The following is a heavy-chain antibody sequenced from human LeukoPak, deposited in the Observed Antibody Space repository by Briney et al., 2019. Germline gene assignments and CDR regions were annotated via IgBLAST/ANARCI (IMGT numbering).Heavy chain of an antibody. J-gene: IGHJ3*02. CDR1: GGTSSSYA. CDR3: ARDRRIAAFDAFDI. Sequence: SVKVSCKASGGTSSSYAISWVRQAPGQGLEWMGGIIPIFGTANYAQKFQGRVTITTDESTSTAYMEPSSLRSEDTAVYYCARDRRIAAFDAFDIWGQGTMVTVSS. D-gene: IGHD6-6*01. CDR2: IIPIFGTA. V-gene: IGHV1-69*05.